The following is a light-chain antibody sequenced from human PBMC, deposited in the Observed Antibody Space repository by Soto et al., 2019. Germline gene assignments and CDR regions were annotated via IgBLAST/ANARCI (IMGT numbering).Light chain of an antibody. J-gene: IGKJ4*01. Sequence: EIVLTQSPFTLSLSPLERSTLSCRASQSVTNSLAWYQQKPGQAPRLLVYDASNRATGIPTRFSGSGSGTDFTLTISNLEPEDFAVYYCQQHISWPLTFGGGTKVDIK. V-gene: IGKV3-11*01. CDR1: QSVTNS. CDR3: QQHISWPLT. CDR2: DAS.